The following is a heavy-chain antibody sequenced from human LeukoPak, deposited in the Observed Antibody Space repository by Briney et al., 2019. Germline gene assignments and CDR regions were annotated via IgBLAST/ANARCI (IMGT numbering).Heavy chain of an antibody. CDR1: GYTLTELS. CDR2: VDPEDGEI. D-gene: IGHD1-26*01. Sequence: ASLKVSCKVSGYTLTELSMHWVRQAPGKGLEWMRGVDPEDGEIIYTQKFQGRVTMTEDTSTDTAYMELSSLRSEDTAVYYCAIDVGELLTYWGQGTLVTVSS. CDR3: AIDVGELLTY. V-gene: IGHV1-24*01. J-gene: IGHJ4*02.